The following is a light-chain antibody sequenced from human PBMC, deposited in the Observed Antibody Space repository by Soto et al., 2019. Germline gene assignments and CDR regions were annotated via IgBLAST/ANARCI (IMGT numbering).Light chain of an antibody. V-gene: IGKV1-5*03. CDR3: QHYNSYSEA. J-gene: IGKJ1*01. Sequence: IQMTQAPSTLSGSIGDRVTITCRASQTISSWLAWYQQKPGKAPKLLIYKASTLKSGVPSRFSGSGSGTEFTLTISSLQPDDFATYYCQHYNSYSEAFGQGPEVDI. CDR1: QTISSW. CDR2: KAS.